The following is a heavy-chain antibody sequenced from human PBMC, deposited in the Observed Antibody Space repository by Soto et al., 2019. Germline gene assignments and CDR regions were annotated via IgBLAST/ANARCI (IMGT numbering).Heavy chain of an antibody. J-gene: IGHJ4*02. D-gene: IGHD3-3*01. Sequence: GGSLRLSCAASGFTFSNYAMSWVRQAPGKGLEWVSAISGSGGSTYYADSVKGRFTISRDNSKNTLYLQMNSLRAEDTAVYYCAKDRRWLLYYFDYWGQGTLVTVSS. CDR3: AKDRRWLLYYFDY. V-gene: IGHV3-23*01. CDR1: GFTFSNYA. CDR2: ISGSGGST.